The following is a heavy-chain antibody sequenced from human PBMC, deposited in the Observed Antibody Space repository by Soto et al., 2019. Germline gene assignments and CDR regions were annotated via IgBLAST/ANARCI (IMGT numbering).Heavy chain of an antibody. CDR3: ASLVVDTARNWFDP. Sequence: SVKVSCKASGGTFSSYAISWVRQAPGQGLEWMGGIIPIFGTANYAQKFQGRVTITADESTSTAYMELSSLRSEDTAVYYCASLVVDTARNWFDPWGQGTLVTVSS. D-gene: IGHD5-18*01. J-gene: IGHJ5*02. V-gene: IGHV1-69*13. CDR2: IIPIFGTA. CDR1: GGTFSSYA.